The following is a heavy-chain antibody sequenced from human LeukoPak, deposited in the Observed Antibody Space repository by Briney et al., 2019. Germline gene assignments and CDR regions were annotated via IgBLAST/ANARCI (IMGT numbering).Heavy chain of an antibody. CDR1: RGTFNRYA. V-gene: IGHV1-69*05. Sequence: GASVKVSCKASRGTFNRYAVTWVRQAPGQGLEWMGGITPIFGAANYAQKFQGRVTITTDESTNTAYMELTSLTSEDTAVYYCASGKYGLRSWFDPWGQGTLVTVSP. CDR3: ASGKYGLRSWFDP. CDR2: ITPIFGAA. D-gene: IGHD4-17*01. J-gene: IGHJ5*02.